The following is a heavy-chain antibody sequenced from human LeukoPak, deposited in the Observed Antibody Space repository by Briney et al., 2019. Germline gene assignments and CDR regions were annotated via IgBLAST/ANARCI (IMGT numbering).Heavy chain of an antibody. CDR1: GDSLKTNY. Sequence: SETLSLTCNVSGDSLKTNYWTWIRQPPGKGLEWIGFVHGDGTTNYNPSLNSRVTISIDTSGNQFSLRLNSVTAADTAVYYCARVFRGVVTSNFFDPWGQGTPVTVSS. D-gene: IGHD2-21*02. J-gene: IGHJ5*02. V-gene: IGHV4-59*01. CDR3: ARVFRGVVTSNFFDP. CDR2: VHGDGTT.